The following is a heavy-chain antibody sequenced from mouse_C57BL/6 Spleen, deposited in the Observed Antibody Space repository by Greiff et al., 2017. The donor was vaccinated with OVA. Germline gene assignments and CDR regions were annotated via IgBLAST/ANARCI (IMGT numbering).Heavy chain of an antibody. D-gene: IGHD1-1*01. CDR2: INPGSGGT. Sequence: VQLQQSGAELVRPGTSVKVSCKASGYAFTNYLIDWVKQRPGQGLEWIGVINPGSGGTNYNEKFKGQATLTADKSSSTAYMQLSSLTSEDSAVYFCARGATVVGGFDYWGQGTTLTVSS. CDR3: ARGATVVGGFDY. CDR1: GYAFTNYL. V-gene: IGHV1-54*01. J-gene: IGHJ2*01.